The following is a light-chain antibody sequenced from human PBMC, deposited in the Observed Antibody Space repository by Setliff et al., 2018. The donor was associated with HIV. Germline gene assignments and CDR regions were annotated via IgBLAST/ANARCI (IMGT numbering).Light chain of an antibody. CDR2: EVN. J-gene: IGLJ1*01. CDR3: SAYAGRNNYV. Sequence: LTQPPSASGSPGQSVTISCTGTSSDVVDYNFVSWYQHHPGKAPKLVIYEVNKRPSGVPDRFSGSKSDNTASLTVSGLQADDEADYYCSAYAGRNNYVFGSGTKVTVL. CDR1: SSDVVDYNF. V-gene: IGLV2-8*01.